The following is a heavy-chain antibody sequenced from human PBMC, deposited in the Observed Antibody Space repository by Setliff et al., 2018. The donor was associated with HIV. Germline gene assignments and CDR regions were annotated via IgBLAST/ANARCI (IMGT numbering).Heavy chain of an antibody. Sequence: GGSLRLSCAASGFNFSSHTMNWIRQAPGKGLEWVSSISSTGTYIYYVDSVKGRFTISRDNAKNSLYLQMNSLRADDTAMYYCACPKEGYSGSGGAFQIWGQGTMVTVSS. J-gene: IGHJ3*02. V-gene: IGHV3-21*01. D-gene: IGHD3-10*01. CDR1: GFNFSSHT. CDR2: ISSTGTYI. CDR3: ACPKEGYSGSGGAFQI.